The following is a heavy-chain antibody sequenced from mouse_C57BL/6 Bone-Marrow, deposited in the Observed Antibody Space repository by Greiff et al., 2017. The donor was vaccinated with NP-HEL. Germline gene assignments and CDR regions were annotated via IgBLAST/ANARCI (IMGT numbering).Heavy chain of an antibody. D-gene: IGHD2-1*01. CDR1: GFNIKDDY. CDR2: IDPENGDT. V-gene: IGHV14-4*01. Sequence: VQLQQSGAELVRPGASVKLSCTASGFNIKDDYMHWVKQRPEQGLEWIGWIDPENGDTEYASKFQGKATITADTSSNTAYLQLSSLTSEDTAVSYCDSFYYGNYEWYFDVWGTGTTVTVSS. CDR3: DSFYYGNYEWYFDV. J-gene: IGHJ1*03.